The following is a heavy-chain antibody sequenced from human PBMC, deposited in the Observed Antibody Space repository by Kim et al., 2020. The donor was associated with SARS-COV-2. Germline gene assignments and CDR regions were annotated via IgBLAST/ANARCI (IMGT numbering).Heavy chain of an antibody. CDR1: GGSISSSSYY. V-gene: IGHV4-39*07. Sequence: SETLSLTCTVSGGSISSSSYYWGWIRQPPGKGLEWIGSIYYSGSTYYNTSLKSRVTISVDTSKNQFSLKLSSVTAAATAVYYCARDPRDGYNREGYWGQGTLVTVSS. D-gene: IGHD5-12*01. J-gene: IGHJ4*02. CDR3: ARDPRDGYNREGY. CDR2: IYYSGST.